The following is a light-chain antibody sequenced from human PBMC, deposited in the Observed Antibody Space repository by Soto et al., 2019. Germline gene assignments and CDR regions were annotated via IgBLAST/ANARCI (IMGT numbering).Light chain of an antibody. V-gene: IGKV1-9*01. Sequence: IQLTQYPSSLSASVGDRVTITCRASQGISSYLACYKQNPGKPPQLLIYAASTLQRGVPSRFSGSGSGTDFTLTISSLHPEDFATYDCHQLNSSPPAFGGGTKVEIK. CDR2: AAS. J-gene: IGKJ4*01. CDR3: HQLNSSPPA. CDR1: QGISSY.